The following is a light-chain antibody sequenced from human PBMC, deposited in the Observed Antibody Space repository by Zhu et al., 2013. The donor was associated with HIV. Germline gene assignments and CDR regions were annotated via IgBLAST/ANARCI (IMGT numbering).Light chain of an antibody. Sequence: DIQMTQSPSTLSASVGDRVTITCRASQSISSWLAWYQQKPGKAPKLLIYKASSLESGVPLRFSGSGFGTEFTLTIRSLQLEDFATYFCLQAFTTPYTFGQGTKLENK. J-gene: IGKJ2*01. V-gene: IGKV1-5*03. CDR3: LQAFTTPYT. CDR2: KAS. CDR1: QSISSW.